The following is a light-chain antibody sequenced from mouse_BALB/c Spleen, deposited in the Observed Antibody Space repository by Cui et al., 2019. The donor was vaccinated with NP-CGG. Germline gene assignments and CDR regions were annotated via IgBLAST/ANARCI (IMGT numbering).Light chain of an antibody. V-gene: IGLV1*01. Sequence: QAVVTQESELTTSPGETVTLTCRSSTEAVTTSNYANWVQEKPDHLFTGLIGGTNNQAPGVPARFSGSLIGDKAALTITGAQTEDEAIYFCSLWYSNHWVFGGGTKLTFL. CDR2: GTN. J-gene: IGLJ1*01. CDR1: TEAVTTSNY. CDR3: SLWYSNHWV.